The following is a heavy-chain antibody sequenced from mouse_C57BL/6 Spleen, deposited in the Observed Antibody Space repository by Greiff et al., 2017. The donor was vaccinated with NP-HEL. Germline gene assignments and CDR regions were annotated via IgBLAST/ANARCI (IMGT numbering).Heavy chain of an antibody. CDR1: GFNIKDYY. CDR2: IEPEDGDT. J-gene: IGHJ1*03. D-gene: IGHD1-1*01. CDR3: TTGYYGSSWYFDV. V-gene: IGHV14-1*01. Sequence: EVQLQQSGAELVRPGASVKLSCTASGFNIKDYYMHWVKQRPEQGLEWIGRIEPEDGDTEYDPKFQGKATMTADTSSNTAYLQLSSLTSEDTAVYYCTTGYYGSSWYFDVWGTGTTVTVSS.